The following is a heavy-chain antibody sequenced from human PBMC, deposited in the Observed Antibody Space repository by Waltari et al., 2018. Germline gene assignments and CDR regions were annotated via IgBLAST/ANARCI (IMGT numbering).Heavy chain of an antibody. J-gene: IGHJ5*02. CDR3: ARVDVVVVAATRDNWFDP. V-gene: IGHV4-38-2*02. CDR2: IYHSGRT. D-gene: IGHD2-15*01. Sequence: QVQLQESGPGLVKPSETLSLTCTVSGYSISSGYYWGWIRQPPGKGLEWIGSIYHSGRTYDNPYLKSRVTISVDTSKNQFSLKLSSVTAADTAVYYCARVDVVVVAATRDNWFDPWGQGTLVTVSS. CDR1: GYSISSGYY.